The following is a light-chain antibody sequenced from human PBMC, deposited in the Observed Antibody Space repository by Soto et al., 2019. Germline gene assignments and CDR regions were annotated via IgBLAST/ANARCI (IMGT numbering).Light chain of an antibody. CDR3: TSWYDNLNAVV. V-gene: IGLV1-47*02. Sequence: QSVLTQPPSASATPGQGVSISCSGSGPNIGTFYVSWYQHLPGTAPKLLIYSDNQRPSGVPDRFSGSKSGTSASLAISGLRSEDEADYYCTSWYDNLNAVVFGGGTKLTVL. J-gene: IGLJ2*01. CDR1: GPNIGTFY. CDR2: SDN.